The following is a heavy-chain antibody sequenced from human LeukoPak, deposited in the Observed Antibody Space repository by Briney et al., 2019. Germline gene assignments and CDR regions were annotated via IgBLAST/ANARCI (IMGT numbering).Heavy chain of an antibody. Sequence: SETLSLTCAVYGGSFSGYYWSWIRQPPGKGLEWIGEINHSGSTNYNPSLKSRVTISVDTSKNQFSLKLSSVTAEDTAVYYCAKNGRYCSGGSCYSGGLGYYYYGMDVWGQGTTVTVSS. CDR2: INHSGST. V-gene: IGHV4-34*01. J-gene: IGHJ6*02. CDR1: GGSFSGYY. D-gene: IGHD2-15*01. CDR3: AKNGRYCSGGSCYSGGLGYYYYGMDV.